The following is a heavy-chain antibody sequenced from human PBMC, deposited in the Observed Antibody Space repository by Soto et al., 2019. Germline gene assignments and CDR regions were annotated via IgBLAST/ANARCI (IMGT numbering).Heavy chain of an antibody. CDR3: ANGREYFDY. D-gene: IGHD1-26*01. V-gene: IGHV4-59*08. CDR1: GGSISNNY. Sequence: QVQLQESGPGLVKPSETLSLICTVSGGSISNNYWSWIRQPPGKGLEWIGYIYYSGSTNYNPSLKSRVTIKDDTSKNQFALKLSSVTAADTAVYYCANGREYFDYWGQGTLVTVSS. CDR2: IYYSGST. J-gene: IGHJ4*02.